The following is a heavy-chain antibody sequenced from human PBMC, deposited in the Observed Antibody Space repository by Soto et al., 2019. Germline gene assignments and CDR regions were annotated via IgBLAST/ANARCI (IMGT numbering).Heavy chain of an antibody. CDR1: GFTFSSYA. CDR3: AKDRGYYDFWDHYYYYGMDV. V-gene: IGHV3-23*01. Sequence: GGSLRLSCAASGFTFSSYAMSWVRQAPGKGLEWVSAISGSGGSTYYADSVKGRFTISRDNSKNTLYLQINSLRAEDTTVYYWAKDRGYYDFWDHYYYYGMDVWGQGTTVTVSS. CDR2: ISGSGGST. J-gene: IGHJ6*02. D-gene: IGHD3-3*01.